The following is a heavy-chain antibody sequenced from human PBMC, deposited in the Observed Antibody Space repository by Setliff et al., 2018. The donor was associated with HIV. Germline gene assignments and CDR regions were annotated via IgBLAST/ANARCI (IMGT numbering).Heavy chain of an antibody. CDR3: ARQGRPGDFDS. Sequence: PSETLSLTCTVSGGSLSSSNYYCGWIRQPPGKGLEWIGSIYYSGNTYYNPSLKSRVTISGDTSKKQFSLKLRAVTAADSAVYYCARQGRPGDFDSWGQGTPVTVSS. D-gene: IGHD7-27*01. CDR1: GGSLSSSNYY. V-gene: IGHV4-39*01. J-gene: IGHJ4*02. CDR2: IYYSGNT.